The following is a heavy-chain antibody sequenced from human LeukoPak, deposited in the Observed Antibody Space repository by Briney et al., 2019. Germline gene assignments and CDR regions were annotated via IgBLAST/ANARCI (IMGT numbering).Heavy chain of an antibody. D-gene: IGHD3-10*01. CDR1: GGSISSYY. CDR3: ARASGSVIYYNSCDS. V-gene: IGHV4-59*08. J-gene: IGHJ5*01. CDR2: IYYSGYT. Sequence: SETLSLTCTVSGGSISSYYWSWVRQPPGKGLQYIGNIYYSGYTNYNPSLTSRVTISADTSKNQFFLKINSVTAADTAVYYCARASGSVIYYNSCDSWGQGILVAVSS.